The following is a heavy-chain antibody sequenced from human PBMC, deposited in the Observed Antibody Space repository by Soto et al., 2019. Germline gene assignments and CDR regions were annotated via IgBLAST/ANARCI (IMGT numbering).Heavy chain of an antibody. D-gene: IGHD2-15*01. J-gene: IGHJ4*02. CDR1: GYTFTSYA. Sequence: QVQLVQSGAEVKKPGASVKVSCKASGYTFTSYAMHWVRQAPGQRLEWMGWINAGNGNTKYSQKFQGRVTITRDTSASTAYMELSSLRSADTAVYHGASGPGGPDGPGDYWGQGTLVSVSS. CDR2: INAGNGNT. CDR3: ASGPGGPDGPGDY. V-gene: IGHV1-3*01.